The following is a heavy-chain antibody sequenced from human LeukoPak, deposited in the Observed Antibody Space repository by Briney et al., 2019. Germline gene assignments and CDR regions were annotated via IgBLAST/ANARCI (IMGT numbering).Heavy chain of an antibody. D-gene: IGHD6-19*01. CDR1: GGSISSSSYY. J-gene: IGHJ4*02. CDR3: ARSIAVAGKGGDFDY. Sequence: SETLSLTCTVSGGSISSSSYYWGWIRQPPGKGLEWIGSIYYSGSTYYNPSLKSRVTISVDTSKNQFSLKLSSVTAADTAVYYCARSIAVAGKGGDFDYWGQGTLVTVSS. CDR2: IYYSGST. V-gene: IGHV4-39*01.